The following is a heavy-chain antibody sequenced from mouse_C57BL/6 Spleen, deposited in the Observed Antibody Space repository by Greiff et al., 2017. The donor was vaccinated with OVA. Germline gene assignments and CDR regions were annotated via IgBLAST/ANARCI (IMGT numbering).Heavy chain of an antibody. CDR1: GYAFTNYL. Sequence: VKLMESGAELVRPGTSVKVSCKASGYAFTNYLIEWVKQRPGQGLEWIGVINPGSGGTNYNEKFKGKATLTADKSSSTAYMQLSSLTSEDSAVYFCARDSPWFAYWGQGTLVTVSA. CDR3: ARDSPWFAY. CDR2: INPGSGGT. J-gene: IGHJ3*01. V-gene: IGHV1-54*01.